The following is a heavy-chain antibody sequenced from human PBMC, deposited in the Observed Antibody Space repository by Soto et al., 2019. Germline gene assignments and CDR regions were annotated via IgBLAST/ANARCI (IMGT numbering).Heavy chain of an antibody. Sequence: QVQLQEAGPGLVKPSETLSLTCTVSGGSISGYYWSWIRQPPGKGLEWIAYISYSGSTNYNPSLKSRGGISVDTSKSQFSMKVNAVTAADSAVYYCARDMGSSGGFDYWGQGILGTVSS. CDR3: ARDMGSSGGFDY. CDR1: GGSISGYY. CDR2: ISYSGST. D-gene: IGHD1-26*01. J-gene: IGHJ4*02. V-gene: IGHV4-59*01.